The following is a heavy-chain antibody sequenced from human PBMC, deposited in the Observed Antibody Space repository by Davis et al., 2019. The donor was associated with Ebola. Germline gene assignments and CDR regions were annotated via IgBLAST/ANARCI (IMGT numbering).Heavy chain of an antibody. D-gene: IGHD6-13*01. CDR1: GGSVSSTSYF. CDR2: IYYSATI. V-gene: IGHV4-39*01. Sequence: SETLSLTCTVSGGSVSSTSYFRGWIRQPPGKGLEWIASIYYSATIHYNPSLKSRVTISVDPSKNQFSLNLKYVTAADTAVYYCASGSSSWSYVDYWGPGTLVTVSS. CDR3: ASGSSSWSYVDY. J-gene: IGHJ4*02.